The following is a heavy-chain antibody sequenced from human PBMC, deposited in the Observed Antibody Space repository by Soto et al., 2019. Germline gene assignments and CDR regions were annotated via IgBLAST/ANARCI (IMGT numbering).Heavy chain of an antibody. D-gene: IGHD6-13*01. Sequence: PSETLSLTCTVSGGSISSYYWSWIRQPPGKGLEWIGDIYYSGSTNYNPSLKSRVTISVDTSKNQFSLKLNSMTAEDTAVYYCKGSSSWYADYWGQGTRVTVSS. CDR1: GGSISSYY. J-gene: IGHJ4*02. CDR3: KGSSSWYADY. V-gene: IGHV4-59*01. CDR2: IYYSGST.